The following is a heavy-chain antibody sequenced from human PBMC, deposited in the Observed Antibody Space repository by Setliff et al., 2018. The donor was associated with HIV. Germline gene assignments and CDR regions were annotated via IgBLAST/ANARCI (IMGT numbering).Heavy chain of an antibody. CDR1: GFTFSSYS. CDR2: ISGNSGAV. Sequence: GGSLRLSCAASGFTFSSYSMNWVRQAPGKGLEWVSFISGNSGAVTYADSVKGRFTISRDNARNSLYLQLNSLRAEDTAVYYCARDLNWGFDYWGQGTLVTVSS. CDR3: ARDLNWGFDY. V-gene: IGHV3-48*01. D-gene: IGHD7-27*01. J-gene: IGHJ4*02.